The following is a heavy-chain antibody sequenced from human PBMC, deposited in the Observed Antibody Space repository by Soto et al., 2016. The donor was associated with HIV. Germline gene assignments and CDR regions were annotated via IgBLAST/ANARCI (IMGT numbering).Heavy chain of an antibody. V-gene: IGHV3-21*01. D-gene: IGHD3-22*01. CDR3: ASGDSDSSDYYLPGFDY. J-gene: IGHJ4*02. CDR1: GFTFSAYS. Sequence: EVQLVESGGGLVKPGESLRLSCAASGFTFSAYSMNWVRQAPGKGLEWVSSISGISRFIYYADSVKGRFTISRDNAKNSLYLQMNSLRADDTAVYYCASGDSDSSDYYLPGFDYWGRGALVIVSS. CDR2: ISGISRFI.